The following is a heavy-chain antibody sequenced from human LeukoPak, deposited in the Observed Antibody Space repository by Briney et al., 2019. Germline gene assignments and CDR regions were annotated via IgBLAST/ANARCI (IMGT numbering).Heavy chain of an antibody. Sequence: GGSLRLTCVASGFSFSSYWMTWVRQAPEKGLEWVANIKKDGSEKSYVDSVKGRFTISRDNSKNTLYLQMNSLRAEDTAVYYCARLRDWYPNYYYYYMDVWGKGTTVTVSS. CDR2: IKKDGSEK. D-gene: IGHD3-9*01. J-gene: IGHJ6*03. CDR1: GFSFSSYW. V-gene: IGHV3-7*01. CDR3: ARLRDWYPNYYYYYMDV.